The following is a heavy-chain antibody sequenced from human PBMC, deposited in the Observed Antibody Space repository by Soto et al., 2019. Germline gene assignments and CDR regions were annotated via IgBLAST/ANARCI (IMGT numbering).Heavy chain of an antibody. D-gene: IGHD1-1*01. J-gene: IGHJ4*02. V-gene: IGHV4-4*07. CDR2: VFSSVSA. Sequence: SETLSLTCIVSGVSVRSYTWSWVRQPANKGLEWIGRVFSSVSATYNPSLKSRVTITMDTPENRISLKLDSVTAADAGVYYCARDGMTTGDSWGPGTAVTVSS. CDR1: GVSVRSYT. CDR3: ARDGMTTGDS.